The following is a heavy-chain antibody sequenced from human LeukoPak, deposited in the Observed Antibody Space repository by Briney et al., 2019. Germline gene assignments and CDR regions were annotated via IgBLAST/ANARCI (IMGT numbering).Heavy chain of an antibody. CDR1: GYTLTELS. CDR2: FDPEDGET. J-gene: IGHJ6*04. V-gene: IGHV1-24*01. Sequence: EASVKVSCKVSGYTLTELSMHWVRQAPGKGLEWMGGFDPEDGETIYAQKFQGRVPMTEDTSTDTAYMELSSLRSGDTAVYYCATKPQYNWNDTHYYYYGMDVWGKGTTVTVSS. CDR3: ATKPQYNWNDTHYYYYGMDV. D-gene: IGHD1-1*01.